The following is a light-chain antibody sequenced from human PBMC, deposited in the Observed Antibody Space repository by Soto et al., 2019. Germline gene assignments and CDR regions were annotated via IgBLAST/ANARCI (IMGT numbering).Light chain of an antibody. Sequence: QSALSQPPSASGSPGQSVTISCTGTSSDVGAYDYVSWYQQYPGKAPKLMIYEVTKRPSGVPDRFSGSKSGNTASLTVSELQAEDEADYYCSSYAGSNNFVVFGGGTKLTVL. CDR1: SSDVGAYDY. V-gene: IGLV2-8*01. CDR2: EVT. CDR3: SSYAGSNNFVV. J-gene: IGLJ3*02.